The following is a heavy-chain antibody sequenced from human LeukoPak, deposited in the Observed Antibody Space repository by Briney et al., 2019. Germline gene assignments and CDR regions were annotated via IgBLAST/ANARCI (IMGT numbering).Heavy chain of an antibody. D-gene: IGHD3-3*01. CDR1: GGSISSYY. CDR3: ARIRGVVIPLFDY. CDR2: IYYSGST. V-gene: IGHV4-59*01. J-gene: IGHJ4*02. Sequence: SETLSLTCTVSGGSISSYYWSWIRQPPGKGPEWIGYIYYSGSTNYNPSLKSRVTISVDTSKNQFSLKLSSVTAADTAVYYCARIRGVVIPLFDYWGQGTLVTVSS.